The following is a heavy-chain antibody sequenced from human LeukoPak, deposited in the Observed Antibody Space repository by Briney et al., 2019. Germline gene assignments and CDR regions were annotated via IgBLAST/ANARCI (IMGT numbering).Heavy chain of an antibody. CDR2: IYYSGST. CDR3: AREHNWNYVAYFQH. V-gene: IGHV4-59*01. CDR1: GGSISSYY. Sequence: SETLSLTCTVSGGSISSYYWSWIRQPPGKGLEWIGYIYYSGSTNYNPSLKSRVTISVDTSKNQFSLKLSSVTAADAAVYYCAREHNWNYVAYFQHWGQGTLVTVSS. D-gene: IGHD1-7*01. J-gene: IGHJ1*01.